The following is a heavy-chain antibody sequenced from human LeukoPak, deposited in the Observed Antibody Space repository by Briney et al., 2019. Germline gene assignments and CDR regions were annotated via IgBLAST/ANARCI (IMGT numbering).Heavy chain of an antibody. V-gene: IGHV3-30*04. J-gene: IGHJ4*02. D-gene: IGHD3-10*01. CDR2: ISYDGSNK. Sequence: GGSLRLSCAASGFTFSSYAMHWVRQAPGKGLEWVAVISYDGSNKYYADSVKGRFTISRDNSKNTLYLQMNSLRAEDTAVYYGARGTIYYGSGNYFDYWGQGTLVTVSS. CDR3: ARGTIYYGSGNYFDY. CDR1: GFTFSSYA.